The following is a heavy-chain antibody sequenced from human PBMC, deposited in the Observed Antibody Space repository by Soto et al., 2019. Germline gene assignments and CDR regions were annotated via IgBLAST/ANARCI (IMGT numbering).Heavy chain of an antibody. CDR2: IYNSAPT. Sequence: QVQLQESGPGLVKPSQTLSLTCTVSGGSISTGGYYWSWIRQHPGKGLERIGYIYNSAPTYYNPSLKSRVTISVDASKNQFALKLSSVTVADTAVYYCARDPAPWGQGALVTVSS. CDR3: ARDPAP. J-gene: IGHJ5*02. CDR1: GGSISTGGYY. V-gene: IGHV4-31*03.